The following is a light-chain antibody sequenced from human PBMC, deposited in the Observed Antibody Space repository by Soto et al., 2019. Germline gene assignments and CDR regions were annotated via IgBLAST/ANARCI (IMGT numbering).Light chain of an antibody. CDR2: GAS. CDR1: QSISSD. V-gene: IGKV3-15*01. CDR3: QQYNKWPPLT. J-gene: IGKJ4*01. Sequence: EIVMTQSPATLSLSPGERATLSCRASQSISSDLAWYQQKTGQAPRLLIYGASTRATGVPARFSGSGSGTEFTLTISSLQSEDFAVYYCQQYNKWPPLTFGGGTKVAI.